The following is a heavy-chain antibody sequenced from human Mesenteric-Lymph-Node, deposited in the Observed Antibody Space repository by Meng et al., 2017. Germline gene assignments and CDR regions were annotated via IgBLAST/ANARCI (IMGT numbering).Heavy chain of an antibody. J-gene: IGHJ4*02. D-gene: IGHD7-27*01. Sequence: GGSLRLSCEVSGFTFSSDWMSWVRRAPGKGLEWVANIKHWGGGKSYLGSVEGRFTISRDNAKNSLYLQMNSLRAEDTAVYYCARDPGWGSLDYWGQGTLVTVSS. CDR3: ARDPGWGSLDY. CDR1: GFTFSSDW. CDR2: IKHWGGGK. V-gene: IGHV3-7*01.